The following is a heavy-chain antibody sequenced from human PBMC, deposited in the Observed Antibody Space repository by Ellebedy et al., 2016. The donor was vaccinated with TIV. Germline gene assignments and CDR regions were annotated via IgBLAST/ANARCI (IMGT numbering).Heavy chain of an antibody. CDR2: ISGGGGST. Sequence: GGSLRLSCAASGLTFSSYAMSWVRQAPGKGLEWVSAISGGGGSTYYADSVKGRFTISRDNSKNTLYLQMNSLRAEDTAVYYCADSGSYYEFGSMGDYWGQGTLVTVSS. CDR1: GLTFSSYA. D-gene: IGHD1-26*01. CDR3: ADSGSYYEFGSMGDY. J-gene: IGHJ4*02. V-gene: IGHV3-23*01.